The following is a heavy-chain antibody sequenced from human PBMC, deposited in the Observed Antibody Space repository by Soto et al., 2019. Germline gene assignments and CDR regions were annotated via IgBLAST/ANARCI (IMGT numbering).Heavy chain of an antibody. Sequence: GGSLRLSCAASGFTFSSYDMIWVRQAPGKGLEWVATIKEGGSDKYYLDSVRGRFTVSRDDTKSPLYLQLSSLSAEDTAIYYCARPRFRGMDVWGQGTTVTVSS. CDR1: GFTFSSYD. CDR3: ARPRFRGMDV. D-gene: IGHD3-3*01. J-gene: IGHJ6*02. CDR2: IKEGGSDK. V-gene: IGHV3-7*01.